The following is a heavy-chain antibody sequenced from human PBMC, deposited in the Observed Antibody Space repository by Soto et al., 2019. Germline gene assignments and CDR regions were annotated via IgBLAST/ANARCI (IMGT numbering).Heavy chain of an antibody. V-gene: IGHV1-69*01. CDR3: AKYNRSYGHAFDY. CDR2: IIPIFGTA. D-gene: IGHD1-7*01. Sequence: QVQLVQSGAEVKKPGSSVKVSCKASGGTFSSYAISWVRQAPGQGLEWMGGIIPIFGTANYAQKFQGRVTITADDSTSKDYMVLSSLRSEDTAVYYCAKYNRSYGHAFDYWGQGTLVTVSS. J-gene: IGHJ4*02. CDR1: GGTFSSYA.